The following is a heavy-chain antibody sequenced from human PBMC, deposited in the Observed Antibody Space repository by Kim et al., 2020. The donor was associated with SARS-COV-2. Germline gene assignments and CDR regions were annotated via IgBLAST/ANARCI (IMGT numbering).Heavy chain of an antibody. V-gene: IGHV3-30*01. D-gene: IGHD3-22*01. J-gene: IGHJ4*02. Sequence: VKGRLTNARDNSKNTLYLQMNSLRAEDTAVYYCARDSYYYDSSGYYYWGQGTLVTVSS. CDR3: ARDSYYYDSSGYYY.